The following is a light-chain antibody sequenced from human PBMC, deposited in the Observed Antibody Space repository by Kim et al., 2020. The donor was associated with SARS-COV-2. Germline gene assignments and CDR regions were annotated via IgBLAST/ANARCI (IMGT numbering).Light chain of an antibody. Sequence: AARGDKVTITYRASQNIRRWLACHQQKPRKAPKRLIFTASSLESGVPSSFSGSQSGTEFTLTISSLQPDDFATYFCQQYYAYPWTFGQGTKVDIK. CDR1: QNIRRW. CDR3: QQYYAYPWT. CDR2: TAS. V-gene: IGKV1-5*01. J-gene: IGKJ1*01.